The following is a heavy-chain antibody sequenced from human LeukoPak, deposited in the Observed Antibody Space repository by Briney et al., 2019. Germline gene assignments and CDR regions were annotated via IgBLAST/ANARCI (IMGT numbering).Heavy chain of an antibody. CDR1: GFTFSTYG. CDR3: AKKPSPIWDSLYYYYMDV. J-gene: IGHJ6*03. Sequence: PGGSLRLSCAAAGFTFSTYGMTWVRQAPGKGLEWVSAIGGSGVSTYYADSVKGRFTISRDNSKNTLYLQMNSLRAEDTAVYYCAKKPSPIWDSLYYYYMDVWGKGTTVTVSS. D-gene: IGHD3-16*01. CDR2: IGGSGVST. V-gene: IGHV3-23*01.